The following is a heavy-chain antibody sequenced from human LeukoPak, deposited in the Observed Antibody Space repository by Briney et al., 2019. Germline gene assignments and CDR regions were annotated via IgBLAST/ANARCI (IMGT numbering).Heavy chain of an antibody. CDR1: GGSISSSSYY. CDR2: IYYSGST. D-gene: IGHD6-19*01. J-gene: IGHJ4*02. Sequence: SETLSLTCTVSGGSISSSSYYWGWIRQPPGKGLEWIGSIYYSGSTYYNPSLKSRVTISVDTSKNQFSLKLSSVTAADTAVYYCARDLIVAGMSYQFDYWGQGTLVTVSS. CDR3: ARDLIVAGMSYQFDY. V-gene: IGHV4-39*02.